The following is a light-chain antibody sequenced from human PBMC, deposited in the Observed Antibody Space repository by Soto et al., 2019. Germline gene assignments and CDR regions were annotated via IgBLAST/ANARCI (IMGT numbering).Light chain of an antibody. CDR2: SNN. CDR3: AAWDDSLNGVI. CDR1: SSNIGSNS. V-gene: IGLV1-44*01. J-gene: IGLJ2*01. Sequence: QSVVTQPPSASGTPGQRVTISCSGSSSNIGSNSVNWYQHLPGTAPKLLIYSNNQRPSGVPDRLSGSKSGTSAFLAISGLQSEDEADYYCAAWDDSLNGVIFGGGTKVTVL.